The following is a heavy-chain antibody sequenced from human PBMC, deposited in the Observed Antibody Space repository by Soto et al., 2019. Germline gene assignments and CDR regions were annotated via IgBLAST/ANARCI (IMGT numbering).Heavy chain of an antibody. CDR2: ISGSGGST. CDR1: GFTFSSYA. V-gene: IGHV3-23*01. J-gene: IGHJ5*02. CDR3: AKDMLTYCSGGSCYRPYNWFDP. Sequence: LRLSCAASGFTFSSYAMSWVRQAPGKGLEWVSAISGSGGSTYYADSVKGRFTISRDNSKNTLYLQMNSLRAEDTAVYYCAKDMLTYCSGGSCYRPYNWFDPWGQGTLVTVSS. D-gene: IGHD2-15*01.